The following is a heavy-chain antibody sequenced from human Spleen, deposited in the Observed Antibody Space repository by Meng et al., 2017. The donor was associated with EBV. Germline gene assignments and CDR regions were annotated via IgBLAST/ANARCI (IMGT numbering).Heavy chain of an antibody. CDR3: ARDPHSSNWRYFDY. CDR1: GFSFGDYY. J-gene: IGHJ4*02. CDR2: IDRSGSTI. Sequence: GGAGGCLVKAWGSLGLSCAASGFSFGDYYMTWIRQAPGKGLEWVSNIDRSGSTIYYADSVRGRFTTSRDNAKNSLYLQMHSLRAEDTAVYYCARDPHSSNWRYFDYWGQGALVTVSS. D-gene: IGHD6-13*01. V-gene: IGHV3-11*01.